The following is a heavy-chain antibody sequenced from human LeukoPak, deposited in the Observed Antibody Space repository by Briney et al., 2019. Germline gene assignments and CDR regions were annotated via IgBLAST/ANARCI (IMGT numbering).Heavy chain of an antibody. V-gene: IGHV3-23*01. J-gene: IGHJ4*02. CDR1: GFTFSNYA. CDR2: ISGSGDST. CDR3: AKGSYGSGTYHD. D-gene: IGHD3-10*01. Sequence: GGSLRLSCAASGFTFSNYAMTWVRQAPGKGLEWVSAISGSGDSTYYADSVKGRFSISRDNSKNTPYLQMNSLRAEDTAVYYCAKGSYGSGTYHDWGQGTLVTVSS.